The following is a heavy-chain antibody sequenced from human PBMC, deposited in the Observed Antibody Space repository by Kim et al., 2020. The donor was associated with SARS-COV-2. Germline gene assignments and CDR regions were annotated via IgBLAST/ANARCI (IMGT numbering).Heavy chain of an antibody. J-gene: IGHJ6*02. CDR2: IDWDDDK. D-gene: IGHD3-3*01. CDR1: GFSLSTSGMC. V-gene: IGHV2-70*11. CDR3: ARNRFLEWVAVGDYGMDV. Sequence: SGPTLVNPTQTLTLTCTFSGFSLSTSGMCVSWIRQPPGKALEWLARIDWDDDKYYSTSLKTRLTISKDTSKNQVVLTMTNMDPVDTATYYCARNRFLEWVAVGDYGMDVWGQGTPVTVSS.